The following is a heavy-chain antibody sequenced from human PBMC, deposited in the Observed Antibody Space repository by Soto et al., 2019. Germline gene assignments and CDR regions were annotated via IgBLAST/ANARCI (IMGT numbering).Heavy chain of an antibody. D-gene: IGHD6-19*01. CDR2: ISPSGGST. CDR3: ARDGSSDWLTWFDP. V-gene: IGHV1-46*01. J-gene: IGHJ5*02. Sequence: QVQLVQSGAEVKKPGASVKVSCKASGYTFTDYYMHWVRQAPGQGLEWMGIISPSGGSTYAQKFQGRVTETRDTSTSTVYMELSSLRSEDTAVYYCARDGSSDWLTWFDPWGQGTLVTVSS. CDR1: GYTFTDYY.